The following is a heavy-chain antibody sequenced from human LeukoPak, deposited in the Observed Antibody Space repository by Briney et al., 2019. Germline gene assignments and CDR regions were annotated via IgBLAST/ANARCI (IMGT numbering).Heavy chain of an antibody. CDR1: GATFSGFW. Sequence: WGSLRLSCAASGATFSGFWLHWVRQAPGKGLAWVANIGPDGSDKYYVDSVKGRFTISRDDAKNSLYLQMNSLRVDDTAVYYCARAAWSSWASMDVWGKGTTVTVSS. J-gene: IGHJ6*04. V-gene: IGHV3-7*03. CDR3: ARAAWSSWASMDV. CDR2: IGPDGSDK. D-gene: IGHD6-13*01.